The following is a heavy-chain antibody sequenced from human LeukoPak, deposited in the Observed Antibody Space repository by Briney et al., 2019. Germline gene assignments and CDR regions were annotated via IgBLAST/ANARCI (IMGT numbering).Heavy chain of an antibody. Sequence: GASVKVSCKASGYTFTSYDINWVRQATGQGLGWMGWMNPNSGNTGYAQKFQGRVTMTRNTSISTAYMELSSLRSEDTAVYYCARSGSGSYSYYYYYYMDVWGKGTTVTVSS. D-gene: IGHD1-26*01. CDR3: ARSGSGSYSYYYYYYMDV. V-gene: IGHV1-8*01. J-gene: IGHJ6*03. CDR2: MNPNSGNT. CDR1: GYTFTSYD.